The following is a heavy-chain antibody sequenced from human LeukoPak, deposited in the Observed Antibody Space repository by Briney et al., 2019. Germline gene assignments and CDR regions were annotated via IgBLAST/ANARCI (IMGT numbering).Heavy chain of an antibody. V-gene: IGHV3-30-3*01. Sequence: GGSLRLSCAASGFTFSSYAMHWVRQAPGKGLEWVAVTSYDGSNKYYADSVKGRFTISRDNSKNTLNLQMNSLRAEDTAVYYCARDLSIAAAGYFDYWGQGTLVTVSS. CDR3: ARDLSIAAAGYFDY. CDR2: TSYDGSNK. J-gene: IGHJ4*02. D-gene: IGHD6-13*01. CDR1: GFTFSSYA.